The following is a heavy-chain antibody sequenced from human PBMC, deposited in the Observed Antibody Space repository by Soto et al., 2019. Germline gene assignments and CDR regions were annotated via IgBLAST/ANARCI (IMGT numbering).Heavy chain of an antibody. J-gene: IGHJ6*04. D-gene: IGHD3-3*01. CDR1: GFTFSDYG. Sequence: QMQLVESGGGVVQPGRPLRLSCGASGFTFSDYGMYWVRQAPGKGLEWVAVISYGGKRKYYADSVKGRFPISRDNPKNPLYLQTDSLSPEDRAVFYCGKDIPPEIDVFGPGRDVWGKGTTVTVPS. CDR2: ISYGGKRK. V-gene: IGHV3-30*18. CDR3: GKDIPPEIDVFGPGRDV.